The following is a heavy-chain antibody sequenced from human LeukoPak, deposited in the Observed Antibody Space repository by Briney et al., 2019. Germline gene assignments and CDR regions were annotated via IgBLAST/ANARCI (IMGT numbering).Heavy chain of an antibody. CDR1: GGSISSYY. CDR2: IYYSGST. D-gene: IGHD2-2*01. Sequence: SETLSLTCTVSGGSISSYYWSWIRQPPGKGLEWIGYIYYSGSTNYNPSLKSRVTISVDTSNNQFSLKLSSVTAADTAVYYCARVSLPNHCSSTSCYVDNWFDPWGQGTLVTASS. V-gene: IGHV4-59*01. J-gene: IGHJ5*02. CDR3: ARVSLPNHCSSTSCYVDNWFDP.